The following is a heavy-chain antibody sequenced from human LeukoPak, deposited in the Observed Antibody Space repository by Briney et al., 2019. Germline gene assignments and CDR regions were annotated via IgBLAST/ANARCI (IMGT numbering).Heavy chain of an antibody. V-gene: IGHV5-51*01. J-gene: IGHJ4*02. Sequence: GESLKISCKGSGYSFTSYWIGWVRQMPGKGLEWMGVIYPGDSDTRYSPSFQGQVTISADKSISTAYLQWSGLKASDTAMYYCARLEYDSSGYPDYWGQGTLVTVSS. CDR2: IYPGDSDT. CDR1: GYSFTSYW. D-gene: IGHD3-22*01. CDR3: ARLEYDSSGYPDY.